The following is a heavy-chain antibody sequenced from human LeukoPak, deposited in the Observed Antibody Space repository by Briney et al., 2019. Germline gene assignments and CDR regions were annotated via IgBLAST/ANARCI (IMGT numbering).Heavy chain of an antibody. J-gene: IGHJ4*02. CDR2: MNDYGSEI. CDR3: ARPRGCGSSRCNNFDY. Sequence: PGGSLRLSCAVSGFTFSGFWMSWVRQAPGKGLEWVAKMNDYGSEIFYVDSVKGRFTISRDNAKNSLYLQMNRLRAEDTAVYYCARPRGCGSSRCNNFDYWGQGTLVTVSS. V-gene: IGHV3-7*01. CDR1: GFTFSGFW. D-gene: IGHD2-2*01.